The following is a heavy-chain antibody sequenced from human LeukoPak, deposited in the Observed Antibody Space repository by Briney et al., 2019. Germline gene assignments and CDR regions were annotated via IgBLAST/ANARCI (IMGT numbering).Heavy chain of an antibody. V-gene: IGHV3-15*01. J-gene: IGHJ2*01. CDR3: TTDLELYGPYWYFDL. Sequence: GGSLRLSCAASGFTFSSYGMHWVRQAPGKGLEWVGRIKSKTDGGTTDYAAPVKGRFTISRDDSKNTLYLQMNSLKTEDTAVYYCTTDLELYGPYWYFDLWGRGTLVTVSS. D-gene: IGHD2/OR15-2a*01. CDR1: GFTFSSYG. CDR2: IKSKTDGGTT.